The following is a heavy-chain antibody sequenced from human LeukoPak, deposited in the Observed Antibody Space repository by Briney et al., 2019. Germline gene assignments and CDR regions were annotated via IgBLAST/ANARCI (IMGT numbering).Heavy chain of an antibody. CDR3: ARHGFLEWLPSSYRNWYFDL. J-gene: IGHJ2*01. CDR1: GGSISSSSYY. D-gene: IGHD3-3*01. Sequence: SSETLSLTCTVSGGSISSSSYYWGWIRQPPGKGREWIGSIYYSGSTYYNPSLKSRVTISVDTSKNQFSLKLSSVTAADTAVYYCARHGFLEWLPSSYRNWYFDLWGRGTLVTVSS. CDR2: IYYSGST. V-gene: IGHV4-39*01.